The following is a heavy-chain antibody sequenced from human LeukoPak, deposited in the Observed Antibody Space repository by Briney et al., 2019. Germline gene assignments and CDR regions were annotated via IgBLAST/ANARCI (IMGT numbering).Heavy chain of an antibody. Sequence: VKVSCKASGGTFSSYAISWVRQAPGQGLEWMGGIIPIFGTANYAQKFQGRVTITTDESTSTAYMELSSLRSEDTAVYYCARDLTTFGFSPDAFDIWGQGTMVTVSS. CDR2: IIPIFGTA. V-gene: IGHV1-69*05. J-gene: IGHJ3*02. D-gene: IGHD3-3*01. CDR1: GGTFSSYA. CDR3: ARDLTTFGFSPDAFDI.